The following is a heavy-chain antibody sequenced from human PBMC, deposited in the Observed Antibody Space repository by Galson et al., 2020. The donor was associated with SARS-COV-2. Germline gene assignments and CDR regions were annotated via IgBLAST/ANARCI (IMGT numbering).Heavy chain of an antibody. CDR1: GFTFSSYA. D-gene: IGHD2-8*01. CDR3: ARDLLMVNPYFYYYGMDV. J-gene: IGHJ6*02. CDR2: ISYDGSNK. Sequence: PRGSLRLSCVASGFTFSSYAMHWVRQAPGKGLEWVAVISYDGSNKYYADSVKGRFTISRDNSKNTLYLQMNSLRAEDTAVYYCARDLLMVNPYFYYYGMDVWVHGTTVTVSS. V-gene: IGHV3-30-3*01.